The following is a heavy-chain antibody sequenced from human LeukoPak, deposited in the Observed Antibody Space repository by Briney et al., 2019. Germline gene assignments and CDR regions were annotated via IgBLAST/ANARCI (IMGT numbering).Heavy chain of an antibody. CDR1: GFTFSSYG. J-gene: IGHJ4*02. CDR3: AKDISSGYYSSFNFDY. V-gene: IGHV3-30*18. Sequence: HPGGSLRLSCAASGFTFSSYGMHWVRQAPGKGLEWVAVISYDGSNKYYADSVKGRFTISRDNSKNTLYLQMNSLRAEDTAVYYCAKDISSGYYSSFNFDYWGQGTLVTVSS. CDR2: ISYDGSNK. D-gene: IGHD3-22*01.